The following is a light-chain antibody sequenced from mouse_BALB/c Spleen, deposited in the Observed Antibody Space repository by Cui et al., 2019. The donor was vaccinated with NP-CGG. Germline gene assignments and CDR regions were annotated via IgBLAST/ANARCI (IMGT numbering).Light chain of an antibody. CDR2: GTN. CDR3: ALWYSNHWV. J-gene: IGLJ1*01. Sequence: HAVASQVSALTTSPGETVTLTCRSSTGPVTTNNYANWVQEKPDHLFTGLIGGTNNRVPGVPARFSGSLIGDKAALTITGAQTEDEAIYFCALWYSNHWVFGGGTKLTVL. V-gene: IGLV1*01. CDR1: TGPVTTNNY.